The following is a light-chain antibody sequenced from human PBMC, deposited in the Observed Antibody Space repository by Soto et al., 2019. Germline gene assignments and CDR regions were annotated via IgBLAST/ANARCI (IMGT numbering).Light chain of an antibody. Sequence: QSALTQPPSASGSPGQSVTISCTGTISDVGGYKYVCWYQQHPGKAPKLIIYEVSKRPSVLPDRFGSSTSGYTASLTVSGLQAEDAAVYCGSSDAGGNTRVFGGGTKLTVL. J-gene: IGLJ2*01. CDR2: EVS. V-gene: IGLV2-8*01. CDR1: ISDVGGYKY. CDR3: SSDAGGNTRV.